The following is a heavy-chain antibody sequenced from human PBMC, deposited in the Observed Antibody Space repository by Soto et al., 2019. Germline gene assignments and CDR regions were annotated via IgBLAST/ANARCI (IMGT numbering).Heavy chain of an antibody. CDR2: ISYDGSNN. Sequence: PGGSLRLSCAASRFTSSSYGMHWVRQAPGKGLERAAVISYDGSNNYYADSVKGRFTISRDNSKNTLYLQMNSLRAEDTAVYYCAKAYDILTAPLWYWGQGALVTVSS. J-gene: IGHJ4*02. D-gene: IGHD3-9*01. CDR3: AKAYDILTAPLWY. CDR1: RFTSSSYG. V-gene: IGHV3-30*18.